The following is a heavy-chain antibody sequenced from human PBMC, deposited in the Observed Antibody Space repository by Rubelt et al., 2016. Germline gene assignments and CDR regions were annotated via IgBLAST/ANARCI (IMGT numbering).Heavy chain of an antibody. CDR3: AKDQGSTCYSGIDY. D-gene: IGHD2-21*02. J-gene: IGHJ4*02. CDR2: IYSGGAT. V-gene: IGHV3-66*01. CDR1: GFTVSSNY. Sequence: GGGLVQPGGSLRLSCAASGFTVSSNYMSWVRQAPGKGLEWVSLIYSGGATYYADSVKGRFTISRDNSENTLYLQMNSLRAEDTAVYYCAKDQGSTCYSGIDYWGQGTLVTVSS.